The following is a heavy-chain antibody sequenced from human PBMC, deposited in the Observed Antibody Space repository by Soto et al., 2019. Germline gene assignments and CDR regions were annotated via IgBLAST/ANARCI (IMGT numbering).Heavy chain of an antibody. CDR1: GGTFSSYA. Sequence: QVQLVQSGAEVKKPGSSVKVSCKASGGTFSSYAISWVRQAPGQVLEWMGGIIPIFGTANYAQKFQGRVTITGDDPTSTAYKELSSRRSEDTAVYYCATKTKGYGGKPFTDYWGQGTLVTVSS. D-gene: IGHD4-17*01. CDR3: ATKTKGYGGKPFTDY. V-gene: IGHV1-69*01. CDR2: IIPIFGTA. J-gene: IGHJ4*02.